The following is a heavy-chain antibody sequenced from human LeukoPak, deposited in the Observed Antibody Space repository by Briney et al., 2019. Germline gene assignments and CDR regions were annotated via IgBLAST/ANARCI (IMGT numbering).Heavy chain of an antibody. CDR1: GFTFSSYA. CDR2: ISGSGGST. Sequence: GGSLRLSCAASGFTFSSYAMSWVRQAPGKGLEWASAISGSGGSTYYADSVKGRFTISRDNSKNTLYLQMNSLRAEDTAVYYCAKSSRITMIVVVQVTHDYWGQGTLVTVSS. V-gene: IGHV3-23*01. D-gene: IGHD3-22*01. CDR3: AKSSRITMIVVVQVTHDY. J-gene: IGHJ4*02.